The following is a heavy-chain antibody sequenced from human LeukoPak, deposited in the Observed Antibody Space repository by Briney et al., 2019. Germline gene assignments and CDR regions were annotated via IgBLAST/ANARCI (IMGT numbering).Heavy chain of an antibody. Sequence: PSETLSLTCAVSGGSISSGGYSWSWIRQPPGKGLEWIGYIYHSGSTYYNPSLKSRVTISVDRSKNQFSLKLSSVTAADTAVYYCARGLFGVDAFDIWGQGTMVTVSS. V-gene: IGHV4-30-2*01. CDR1: GGSISSGGYS. CDR3: ARGLFGVDAFDI. CDR2: IYHSGST. J-gene: IGHJ3*02. D-gene: IGHD2-21*01.